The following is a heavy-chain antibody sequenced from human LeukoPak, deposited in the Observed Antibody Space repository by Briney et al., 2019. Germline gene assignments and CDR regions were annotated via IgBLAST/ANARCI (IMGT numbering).Heavy chain of an antibody. D-gene: IGHD3-10*01. CDR1: GGTFSSYA. Sequence: SVKVSCKASGGTFSSYAISWVRQAPGQGLEWMGGIIPIFGTANYAQKFQGRVTITADESTSTAYMELSSLRSEDTAVYYCARVTMVRGVIGHYFDCWGQGTLVAVS. CDR3: ARVTMVRGVIGHYFDC. J-gene: IGHJ4*02. CDR2: IIPIFGTA. V-gene: IGHV1-69*01.